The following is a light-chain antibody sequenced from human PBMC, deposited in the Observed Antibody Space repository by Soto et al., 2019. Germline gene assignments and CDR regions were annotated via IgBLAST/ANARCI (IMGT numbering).Light chain of an antibody. CDR1: QSISTN. Sequence: ETVMTQSPATLSVSPGEGVTLSCRASQSISTNSAWYQQKPGQAPRLLMYGASTRATDIPARFSGSGSGTEFTLTISSLQSEDFAVYYCHQYGSWTYNFGQGTKLEIK. CDR2: GAS. J-gene: IGKJ2*01. CDR3: HQYGSWTYN. V-gene: IGKV3D-15*01.